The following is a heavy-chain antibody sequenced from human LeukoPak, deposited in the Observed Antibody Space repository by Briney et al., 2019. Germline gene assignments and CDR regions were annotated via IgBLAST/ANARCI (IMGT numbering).Heavy chain of an antibody. Sequence: GGSLRLSCATSGFTFSNHAMHWVRQASGKGLEWVSAIGTAGDTFYPDSVKGRFTISRENAKNSLSLQMNSLRAEDTAVYYYVRQQTPHGNFDYWGQGTLVTVSS. CDR3: VRQQTPHGNFDY. D-gene: IGHD1-26*01. J-gene: IGHJ4*02. CDR1: GFTFSNHA. V-gene: IGHV3-13*01. CDR2: IGTAGDT.